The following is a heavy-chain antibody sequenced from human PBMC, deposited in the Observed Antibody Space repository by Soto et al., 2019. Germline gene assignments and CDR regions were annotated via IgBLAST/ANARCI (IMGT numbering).Heavy chain of an antibody. D-gene: IGHD1-1*01. CDR1: GYSLYTGGVG. CDR3: AQYTTDTYFDV. J-gene: IGHJ6*03. CDR2: LYWDDTR. V-gene: IGHV2-5*02. Sequence: QITLKESSQALVKPTQTLTLNCSFSGYSLYTGGVGVGWIRQPRGKALEWLALLYWDDTRRYNPSLKNTLTIAKDTFENQVVLTVTDMGPVDTGTYFFAQYTTDTYFDVWGKGATVTVSS.